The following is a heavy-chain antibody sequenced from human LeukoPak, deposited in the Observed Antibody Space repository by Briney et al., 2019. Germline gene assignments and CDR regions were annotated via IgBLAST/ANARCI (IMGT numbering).Heavy chain of an antibody. D-gene: IGHD2-2*02. Sequence: ASVKVSCKASGYTFTGYYMHWVRQAPGQGLEWMGWINPNSGGTNYAQKFQGRVTMTRDTSISTAYMELSRLRSDDTAVYYCAIWGYCSSTSCYRTGAFDIWGQETMVTVSS. J-gene: IGHJ3*02. V-gene: IGHV1-2*02. CDR1: GYTFTGYY. CDR3: AIWGYCSSTSCYRTGAFDI. CDR2: INPNSGGT.